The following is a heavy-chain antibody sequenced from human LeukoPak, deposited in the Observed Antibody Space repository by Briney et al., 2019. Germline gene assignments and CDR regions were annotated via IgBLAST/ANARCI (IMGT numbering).Heavy chain of an antibody. D-gene: IGHD2-2*01. CDR2: INHSGST. J-gene: IGHJ4*02. CDR1: GGSFSGYY. V-gene: IGHV4-34*01. CDR3: ARGEGSVVVNYYFDY. Sequence: SETLSLTCAVYGGSFSGYYWSWIRQPPGNGLEWIGEINHSGSTNYNPSLKSRVTISVDTSKNQFSLKLSSVTAADTAVYYCARGEGSVVVNYYFDYWGQGTLVTVSS.